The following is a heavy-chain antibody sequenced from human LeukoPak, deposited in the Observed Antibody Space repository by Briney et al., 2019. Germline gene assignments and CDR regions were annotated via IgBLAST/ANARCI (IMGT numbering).Heavy chain of an antibody. CDR3: ARHSSLRTFDY. CDR2: MYYSGST. J-gene: IGHJ4*02. CDR1: GGSISSSSYY. Sequence: SETLSLTCAVSGGSISSSSYYWGWIRQPPGKGLEWIGSMYYSGSTYYNPSLKSRATISVDTSKNQFSLKLSSVTAADTALYYCARHSSLRTFDYWGQGTLVTVSS. D-gene: IGHD1-1*01. V-gene: IGHV4-39*01.